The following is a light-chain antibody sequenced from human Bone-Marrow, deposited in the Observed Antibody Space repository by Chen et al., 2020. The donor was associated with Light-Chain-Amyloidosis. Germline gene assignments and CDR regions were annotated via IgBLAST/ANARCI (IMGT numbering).Light chain of an antibody. J-gene: IGKJ4*01. V-gene: IGKV3-20*01. CDR1: QTISSNY. Sequence: EIVLTQSPGTRSLSPGEGANLSCRASQTISSNYLTWYQQQFGQAPRLLIYGSSSRATGIPDRVTGSGSGTDFTLTINRLEPEDFAMYYCQQYGTSPLTFGGGTKVEI. CDR2: GSS. CDR3: QQYGTSPLT.